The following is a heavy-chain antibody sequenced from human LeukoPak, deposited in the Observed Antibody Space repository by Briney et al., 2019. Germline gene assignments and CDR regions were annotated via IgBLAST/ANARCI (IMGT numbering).Heavy chain of an antibody. J-gene: IGHJ4*02. CDR3: TTGPLDY. Sequence: GGSLRLSCIASGFTFRNAWMSWVRQVPGKGLEWIGRINSKTDGGPTVYSAPVKGRFNISRDDSKNTLFLQMNSLETDDTAVYYCTTGPLDYWGQGALVTVSS. CDR1: GFTFRNAW. CDR2: INSKTDGGPT. V-gene: IGHV3-15*01.